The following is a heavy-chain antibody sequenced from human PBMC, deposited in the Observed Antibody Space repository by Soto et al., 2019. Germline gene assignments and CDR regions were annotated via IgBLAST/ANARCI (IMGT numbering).Heavy chain of an antibody. CDR2: ISYDGSNK. CDR1: GFTFSSYG. CDR3: AKDRLSSRVHYYGMDV. J-gene: IGHJ6*02. D-gene: IGHD2-2*01. Sequence: QVQLVESGGGVVQPGRSLRLSCAASGFTFSSYGMHWVRQAPGKGLEWVAVISYDGSNKYYADSVEGRFTISRDNSKNTLYLQMNSLRAEDTAVYYCAKDRLSSRVHYYGMDVWGQGTTVTVSS. V-gene: IGHV3-30*18.